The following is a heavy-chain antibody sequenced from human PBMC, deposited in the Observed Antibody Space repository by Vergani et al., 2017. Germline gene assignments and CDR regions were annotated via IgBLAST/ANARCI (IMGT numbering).Heavy chain of an antibody. J-gene: IGHJ3*02. Sequence: EVQLVESGGGLVQPGRSLRLSCAASGFTFDDYAMHWVRQAPGKGLEWVSGISWNSGSIGYADSVKGRFTISRDNAKNSLYLQMNSLRAEDTALYYCAKDIEHLSVVVTASHAFDIWGQGTMVTVSS. D-gene: IGHD2-21*02. V-gene: IGHV3-9*01. CDR1: GFTFDDYA. CDR2: ISWNSGSI. CDR3: AKDIEHLSVVVTASHAFDI.